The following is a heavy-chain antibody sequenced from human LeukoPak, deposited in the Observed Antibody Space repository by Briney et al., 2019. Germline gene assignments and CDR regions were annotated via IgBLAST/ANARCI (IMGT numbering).Heavy chain of an antibody. J-gene: IGHJ6*03. Sequence: GASVKVSCKASGYTLTSHDINWVRQAPGQGLEWMGWINPNSGKTDFAQKFQGRVTLTRNTSISTAYMELSRLRSEDTAVYYCARIGGDFFYYDMDVWGTGTTVTVSS. D-gene: IGHD3-10*01. CDR2: INPNSGKT. V-gene: IGHV1-8*01. CDR1: GYTLTSHD. CDR3: ARIGGDFFYYDMDV.